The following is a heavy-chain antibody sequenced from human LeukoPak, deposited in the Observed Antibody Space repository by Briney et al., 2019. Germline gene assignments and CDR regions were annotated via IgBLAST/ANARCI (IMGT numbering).Heavy chain of an antibody. CDR3: AKQRRYDFWSGYYHGPTLGFDY. J-gene: IGHJ4*02. Sequence: PSETLSLTSTVSGGSISSSSYYWGWIRQAPGKGLEWVSAISGSGGSTYYADSVKGRFTISRDNSKNTLYLQMNSLRAEDTAVYYCAKQRRYDFWSGYYHGPTLGFDYWGQGTLVTVSS. D-gene: IGHD3-3*01. CDR1: GGSISSSSYY. CDR2: ISGSGGST. V-gene: IGHV3-23*01.